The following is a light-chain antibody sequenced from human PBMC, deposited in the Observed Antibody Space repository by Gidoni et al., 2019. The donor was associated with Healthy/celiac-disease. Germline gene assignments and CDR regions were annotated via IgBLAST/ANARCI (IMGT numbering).Light chain of an antibody. Sequence: DIQMTQSPSSLSASVGDRVTITCRASQSISSYLNWYQQKPGKAPKLLIYAASSLQSGVPSRFSGSGSGTDFTLTISSLQPEDCATYYCQQSYSTPYTFGQXTKLEIK. J-gene: IGKJ2*01. CDR3: QQSYSTPYT. V-gene: IGKV1-39*01. CDR2: AAS. CDR1: QSISSY.